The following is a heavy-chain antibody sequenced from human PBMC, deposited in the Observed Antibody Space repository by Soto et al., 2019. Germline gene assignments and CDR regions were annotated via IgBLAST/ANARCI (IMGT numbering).Heavy chain of an antibody. V-gene: IGHV4-39*01. J-gene: IGHJ5*02. CDR3: ARHPSDFWFDP. CDR2: IYYSGST. D-gene: IGHD2-21*02. CDR1: GGSISSSSYF. Sequence: SETLSLTCSVSGGSISSSSYFWGWIRQPPGKGLEWIGSIYYSGSTYYNPSLKSRVTVSVDTSKNQFSLKLSSVTAAGTAVYYCARHPSDFWFDPWGQGTLVTVSS.